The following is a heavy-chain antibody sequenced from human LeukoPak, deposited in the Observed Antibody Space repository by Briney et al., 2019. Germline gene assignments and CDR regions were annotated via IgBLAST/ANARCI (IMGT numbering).Heavy chain of an antibody. J-gene: IGHJ5*02. CDR1: GGSISSSSYY. D-gene: IGHD4-23*01. Sequence: ASETLSLTCTVSGGSISSSSYYWGWIRQPPGKGLEWIGSVSYSGSTHYNPSLKSRVTISVDTSKNQFSLKLTSVTAADTAVYYCATSPASDYGGGHWFDPWGQGTLVIVSS. CDR3: ATSPASDYGGGHWFDP. V-gene: IGHV4-39*01. CDR2: VSYSGST.